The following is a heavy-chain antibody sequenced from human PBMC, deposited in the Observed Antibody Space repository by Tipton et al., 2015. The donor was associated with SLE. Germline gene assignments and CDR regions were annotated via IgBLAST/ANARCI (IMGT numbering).Heavy chain of an antibody. V-gene: IGHV3-30*03. CDR1: GFTVSNYG. J-gene: IGHJ4*02. CDR2: ISYDGSNN. Sequence: QVQLVQSGGGLVQPGGSLRLSCAASGFTVSNYGIHWVRQAPGKGLEWVAHISYDGSNNNYADSVRGRFTISRDNSKSTLFLQMNSLRTEDTAVYYCAREALRYFDKWGQGTLVTVSS. CDR3: AREALRYFDK.